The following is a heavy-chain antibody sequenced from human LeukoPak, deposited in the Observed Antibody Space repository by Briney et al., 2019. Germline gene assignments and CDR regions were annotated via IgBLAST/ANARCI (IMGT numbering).Heavy chain of an antibody. J-gene: IGHJ4*02. CDR2: ISYDGSNK. CDR1: GFTFSSYA. V-gene: IGHV3-30*04. Sequence: PGRSLRLSCAASGFTFSSYAMHWVRQAPGKGLEWVTVISYDGSNKYYADSVKGRFTISRDNSKNTLYLQMNSLRAEDTAVYYCASSGIAVAGPFDYWGQGTLVTVYS. CDR3: ASSGIAVAGPFDY. D-gene: IGHD6-19*01.